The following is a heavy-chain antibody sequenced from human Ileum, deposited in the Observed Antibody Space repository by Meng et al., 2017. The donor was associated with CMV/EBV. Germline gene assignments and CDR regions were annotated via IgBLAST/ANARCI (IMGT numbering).Heavy chain of an antibody. CDR1: GFTFSSYW. V-gene: IGHV3-7*01. D-gene: IGHD4/OR15-4a*01. J-gene: IGHJ6*02. CDR2: IKQDGSEK. CDR3: ARAGAYYGMDV. Sequence: ETLSLTCAASGFTFSSYWMSWVRQAPGKGLEWVANIKQDGSEKYYVDSVKGRFTISRDNAKNSLYLQMNSLRAEDTAVYYCARAGAYYGMDVWGQGTTVTVSS.